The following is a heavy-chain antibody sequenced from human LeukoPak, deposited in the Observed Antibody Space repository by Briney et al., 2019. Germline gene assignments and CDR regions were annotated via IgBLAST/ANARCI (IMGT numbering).Heavy chain of an antibody. V-gene: IGHV3-7*01. J-gene: IGHJ6*02. CDR3: ARVSRYSYGYYYYYAMDV. Sequence: PGGSLRLSCAASGFTFSSYWMSWVRQAPGKGLEWVANIKQDGSEKYYVDSVKGRFTISRDNAKNSLYLQMNSLRAEDTAVYYCARVSRYSYGYYYYYAMDVWGQGTTVTVSS. CDR1: GFTFSSYW. CDR2: IKQDGSEK. D-gene: IGHD5-18*01.